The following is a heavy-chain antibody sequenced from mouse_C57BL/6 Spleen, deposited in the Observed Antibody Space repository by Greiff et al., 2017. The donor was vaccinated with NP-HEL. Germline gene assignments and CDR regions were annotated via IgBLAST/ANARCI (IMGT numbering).Heavy chain of an antibody. J-gene: IGHJ4*01. D-gene: IGHD1-1*01. CDR3: ARNIGDYGSSYYAMDY. CDR1: GFNIKDYY. V-gene: IGHV14-2*01. Sequence: EVKVVESGAELVKPGASVKLSCTASGFNIKDYYMHWVKQRTEQGLEWIGRIDPEDGETKYAPKFQGKATITADTSSNTAYLQLSSLTSEDTAVYYCARNIGDYGSSYYAMDYWGQGTSVTVSS. CDR2: IDPEDGET.